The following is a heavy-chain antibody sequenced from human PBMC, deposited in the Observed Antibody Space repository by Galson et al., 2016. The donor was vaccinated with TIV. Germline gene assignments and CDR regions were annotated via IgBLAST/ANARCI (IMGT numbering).Heavy chain of an antibody. D-gene: IGHD5-18*01. Sequence: SVKVSCKASGGTFSSYVFNWVRLAPGQGLEWMGGIIPLFRTTNYAQKFQGRVKITADESTNTSYMELNSLRSGDTAVYYCASDRNTAFDTYHYYYGMDVWGQGTTVTVSS. CDR1: GGTFSSYV. J-gene: IGHJ6*02. V-gene: IGHV1-69*13. CDR2: IIPLFRTT. CDR3: ASDRNTAFDTYHYYYGMDV.